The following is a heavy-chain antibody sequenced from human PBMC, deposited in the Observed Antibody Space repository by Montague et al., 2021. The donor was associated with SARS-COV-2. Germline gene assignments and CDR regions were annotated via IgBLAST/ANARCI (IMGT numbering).Heavy chain of an antibody. D-gene: IGHD2-15*01. CDR3: ARRIVTYYWYFDL. Sequence: TLSLTCTVSGGSITSGSYYWSWIRQPAGKGLEWIGRIYPSGSTHYSPSLRSRVTISIDTSKNQFSLKLMSVTAAETAIYFCARRIVTYYWYFDLWGRGTLVTVSS. CDR2: IYPSGST. J-gene: IGHJ2*01. V-gene: IGHV4-61*02. CDR1: GGSITSGSYY.